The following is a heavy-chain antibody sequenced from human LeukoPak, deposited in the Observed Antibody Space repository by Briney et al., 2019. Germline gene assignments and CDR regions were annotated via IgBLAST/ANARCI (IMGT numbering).Heavy chain of an antibody. CDR2: ISYDGSNK. CDR1: GFTSSSYG. D-gene: IGHD2-15*01. Sequence: GGSLRLSCAASGFTSSSYGMHWVRQAPGKGLEWVAVISYDGSNKYYADSVKGRFTISRDNSKNTLYLQMNSLRAEDTAVYYCAKDGYCSGGSCYPRGYYYGMDVWGKGTTVTVSS. CDR3: AKDGYCSGGSCYPRGYYYGMDV. V-gene: IGHV3-30*18. J-gene: IGHJ6*04.